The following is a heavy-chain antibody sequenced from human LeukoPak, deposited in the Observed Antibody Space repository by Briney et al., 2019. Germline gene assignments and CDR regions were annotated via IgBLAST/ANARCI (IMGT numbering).Heavy chain of an antibody. V-gene: IGHV3-23*01. CDR1: VFTFSSYA. Sequence: GALRLSCAASVFTFSSYAMSWVRQAPGKGLEWVSAISGSGGSTYYADSEKRRFTIFRDNSKNTLYLQMNSLRAEDTAVYYCAKSDNQVSWAAGGSYALGPFYFDYWGQGTLVTVSS. CDR3: AKSDNQVSWAAGGSYALGPFYFDY. D-gene: IGHD2-15*01. J-gene: IGHJ4*02. CDR2: ISGSGGST.